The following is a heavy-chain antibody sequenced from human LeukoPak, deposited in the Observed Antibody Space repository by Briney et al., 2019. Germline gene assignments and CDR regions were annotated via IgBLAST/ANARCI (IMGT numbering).Heavy chain of an antibody. V-gene: IGHV4-39*01. CDR3: ARLNSPGWFDP. CDR2: IYYSGST. Sequence: SETLSLTCTVSGGSISSNNYYWGWIRQPPGKGLEWIGNIYYSGSTYYSPSLKSRLTISVDTSKNQFSLKLSSVTAADTAVYYCARLNSPGWFDPWGQGTLVTVSS. CDR1: GGSISSNNYY. J-gene: IGHJ5*02.